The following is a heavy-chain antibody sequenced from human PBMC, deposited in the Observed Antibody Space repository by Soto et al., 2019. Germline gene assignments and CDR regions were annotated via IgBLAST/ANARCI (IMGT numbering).Heavy chain of an antibody. CDR3: ARWTTSRPCSSTSCFLYGMDV. Sequence: EVQLVESGGGLVQPGGSLRLSCAASGFTFSSYEMNWVRQAPGKGLEWVSYISSSGSTIYYADSVKGRFTISRDNAKNSLYLQMNSLRAEDTAVYYCARWTTSRPCSSTSCFLYGMDVWGQGTTVTVSS. CDR1: GFTFSSYE. J-gene: IGHJ6*02. D-gene: IGHD2-2*01. CDR2: ISSSGSTI. V-gene: IGHV3-48*03.